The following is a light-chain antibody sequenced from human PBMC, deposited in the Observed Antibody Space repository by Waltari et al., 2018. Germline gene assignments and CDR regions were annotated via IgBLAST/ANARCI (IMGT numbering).Light chain of an antibody. V-gene: IGKV2-29*02. CDR1: EILLFSNGKTY. J-gene: IGKJ4*01. CDR3: MQGIHLPLT. Sequence: DIVMTQTPLSLSVTPGQPASISCKSSEILLFSNGKTYMYWFLQRPGQSPQLLIYEVSSRLSGVPDRFSGSGSGTDFTLKISRVEAEDVGIYYCMQGIHLPLTFGGGTKVEIK. CDR2: EVS.